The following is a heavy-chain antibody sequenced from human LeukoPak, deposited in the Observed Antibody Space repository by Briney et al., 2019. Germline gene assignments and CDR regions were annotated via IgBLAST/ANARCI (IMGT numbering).Heavy chain of an antibody. V-gene: IGHV3-21*01. CDR3: AREVGATYYFDY. CDR1: GFTFSSYS. CDR2: ISSSSSYI. J-gene: IGHJ4*02. D-gene: IGHD1-26*01. Sequence: GGSLRISCAASGFTFSSYSMNWVRQAPGKGLEWVSSISSSSSYIYYADSVKGRFTISRDNAKNSLYLQMNSLRAEDTAVYYCAREVGATYYFDYWGQGTLVTVSS.